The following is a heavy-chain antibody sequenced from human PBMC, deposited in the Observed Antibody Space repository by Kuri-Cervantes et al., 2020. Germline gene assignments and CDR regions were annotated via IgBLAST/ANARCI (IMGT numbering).Heavy chain of an antibody. CDR2: ISAYNGNT. Sequence: ASVKVSCKASGYTFTTYGFSWVRQAPGQGLEWMGWISAYNGNTNYAQKLQGRVTMTTDTSTSTAYMELRSLRSDDTAVYYCARGTRYGGNYGPECLDYWGQGTLVTVSS. CDR3: ARGTRYGGNYGPECLDY. CDR1: GYTFTTYG. D-gene: IGHD4-23*01. J-gene: IGHJ4*02. V-gene: IGHV1-18*01.